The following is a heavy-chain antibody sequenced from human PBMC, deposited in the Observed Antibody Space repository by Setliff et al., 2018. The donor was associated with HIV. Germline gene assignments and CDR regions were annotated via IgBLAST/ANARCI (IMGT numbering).Heavy chain of an antibody. CDR3: ARTYGSASKLDY. CDR1: GFSLSTTGLR. J-gene: IGHJ4*02. V-gene: IGHV2-70*04. Sequence: SGPTLVNPTQTLTLTCTFSGFSLSTTGLRVTWIRQPPGKALEWLARIDWEDGKFYSTSLKTRLTISKDTSKNQVFLTMTNMDPVDTATYYCARTYGSASKLDYWGPGTLVTVSS. D-gene: IGHD3-10*01. CDR2: IDWEDGK.